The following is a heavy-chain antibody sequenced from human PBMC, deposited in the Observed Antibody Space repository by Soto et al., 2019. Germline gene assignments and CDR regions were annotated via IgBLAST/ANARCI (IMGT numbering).Heavy chain of an antibody. D-gene: IGHD6-13*01. CDR2: ISAYNGNT. Sequence: QVQLVQSGAEVKKPGASVKVSCKASGYTFTSYGISWVRQAPGQGLEWMGWISAYNGNTKYAQKLQGRVTMTTDTSTSTAYMELSSLRSDDTAVYYCAREIILDEQLVPWFDPWGQGTLVTVSS. CDR3: AREIILDEQLVPWFDP. CDR1: GYTFTSYG. J-gene: IGHJ5*02. V-gene: IGHV1-18*01.